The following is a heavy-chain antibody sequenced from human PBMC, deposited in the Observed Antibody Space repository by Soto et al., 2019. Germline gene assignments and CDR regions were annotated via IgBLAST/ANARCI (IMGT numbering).Heavy chain of an antibody. CDR2: ISSSSSTI. J-gene: IGHJ4*02. CDR3: ARDLLAADIVVVPAATRFDY. D-gene: IGHD2-2*01. V-gene: IGHV3-48*01. Sequence: PGGSLRLSCAASGFTFSSYSMNWVRQAPGKGLEWVSYISSSSSTIYYADSVKGRFTISRDNAKNSLYLQMNSLRAEDTAVYYCARDLLAADIVVVPAATRFDYWGQGTLVTVSS. CDR1: GFTFSSYS.